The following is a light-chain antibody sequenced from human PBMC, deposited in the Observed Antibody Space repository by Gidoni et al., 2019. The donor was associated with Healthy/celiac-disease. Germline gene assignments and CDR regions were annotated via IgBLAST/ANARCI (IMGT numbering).Light chain of an antibody. Sequence: SSELTQDPAVSVALGQTVRITCQGDSLRSYYASWYPQEPGQATVLFIYGKNNRPSGIPDRFSGSSSGNTASLTITGAQAEDEADYYCNSRDSSGNHPWVFGGGTKLTVL. CDR1: SLRSYY. J-gene: IGLJ3*02. CDR2: GKN. V-gene: IGLV3-19*01. CDR3: NSRDSSGNHPWV.